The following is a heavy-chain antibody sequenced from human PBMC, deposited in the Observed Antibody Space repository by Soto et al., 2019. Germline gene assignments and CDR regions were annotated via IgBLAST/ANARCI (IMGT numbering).Heavy chain of an antibody. CDR1: GGSISSTDYY. D-gene: IGHD3-3*01. V-gene: IGHV4-30-4*01. J-gene: IGHJ6*02. CDR3: ARVFSGITIFGVAYYDMDV. CDR2: IYYSGST. Sequence: QVQLQESGPGLVKPSQTLSLTCTVSGGSISSTDYYWSWIRQPPGKGLEWIGYIYYSGSTYYNPSLKSRVTISVDTSKNQFSLKLSSVTAADTAVYYCARVFSGITIFGVAYYDMDVWGQGTTVTVSS.